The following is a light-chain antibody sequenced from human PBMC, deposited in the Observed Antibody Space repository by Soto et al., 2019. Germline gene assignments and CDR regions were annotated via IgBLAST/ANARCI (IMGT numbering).Light chain of an antibody. CDR3: CSYAGSSTFYV. J-gene: IGLJ1*01. CDR1: SSDVGSYNL. V-gene: IGLV2-23*01. CDR2: EGS. Sequence: LTQPASVSGSPGQSITISCTGTSSDVGSYNLVSWYQQHPGKAPKLMIYEGSKRPSGVSNRFSGSKSGNTASLTISGLQAEDEADYYCCSYAGSSTFYVLGTGTKVTVL.